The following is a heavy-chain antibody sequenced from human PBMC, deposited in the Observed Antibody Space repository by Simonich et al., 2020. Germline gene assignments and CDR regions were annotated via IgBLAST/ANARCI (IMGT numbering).Heavy chain of an antibody. CDR3: ARHAGFAFDI. CDR2: IYYSGGT. D-gene: IGHD6-13*01. J-gene: IGHJ3*02. CDR1: GGSISSGSYY. Sequence: QLQLQESGPGLVKPSETLSLTCTVSGGSISSGSYYWGGIRQPPGKGLEWIGSIYYSGGTYYNPSLNSRVTISVDTSKNQFSLKLRSVTAADTAVYYCARHAGFAFDIWGQGTMVTVSS. V-gene: IGHV4-39*01.